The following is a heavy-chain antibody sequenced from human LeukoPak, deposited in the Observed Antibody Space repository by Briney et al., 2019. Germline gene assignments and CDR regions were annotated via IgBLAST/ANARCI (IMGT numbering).Heavy chain of an antibody. CDR3: ARDQLLPARGYYYYMDV. V-gene: IGHV3-48*01. J-gene: IGHJ6*03. CDR2: ISSSSSTI. D-gene: IGHD2-2*01. Sequence: GGSLRLSCAASGFTFSSYSMNWVRQALGKGLEWVSYISSSSSTIYYADSVKGRFTISRDNAKNSLYLQMNSLRAEDTAVYYCARDQLLPARGYYYYMDVWGKGTTVTVSS. CDR1: GFTFSSYS.